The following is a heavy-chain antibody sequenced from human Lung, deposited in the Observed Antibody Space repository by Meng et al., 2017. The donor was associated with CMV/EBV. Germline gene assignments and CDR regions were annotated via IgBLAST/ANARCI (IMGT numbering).Heavy chain of an antibody. CDR1: GFSLNNGRMR. J-gene: IGHJ6*04. CDR3: ARMATYYYYGLDV. Sequence: SGXXLVXPTETLTLTCNVSGFSLNNGRMRVSWIRQPPGKALEWLAHIFSNDEKSYSTSLKSRLTISKDSSRSQVVLTMTNMDPVDTGTYYCARMATYYYYGLDVWXKGTTVTVSS. CDR2: IFSNDEK. V-gene: IGHV2-26*01.